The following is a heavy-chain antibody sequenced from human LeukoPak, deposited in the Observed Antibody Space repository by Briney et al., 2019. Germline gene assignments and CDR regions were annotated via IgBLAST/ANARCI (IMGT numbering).Heavy chain of an antibody. CDR3: AKAYSGYDYGDAFDI. CDR2: ISGSGGST. D-gene: IGHD5-12*01. Sequence: GRSLRLSCAASGFTVSSYAMSWVRQAPGKGLEWVSAISGSGGSTYYADSVKGRFTISRDNSKNTLYLQMNSLRAEDTAVYYCAKAYSGYDYGDAFDIWGQGTMVTVSS. CDR1: GFTVSSYA. V-gene: IGHV3-23*01. J-gene: IGHJ3*02.